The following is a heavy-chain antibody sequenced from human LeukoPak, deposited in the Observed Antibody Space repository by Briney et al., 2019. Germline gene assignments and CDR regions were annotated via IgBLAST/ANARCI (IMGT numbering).Heavy chain of an antibody. CDR1: GGSISSYY. CDR2: IYYSEST. Sequence: SETLSLTCTVSGGSISSYYWSWIRQPPGKGLEWIGYIYYSESTNYNPSLKSRVTISVDTSKNQFSLKLSSVTAADTAVYYCARDGAAAGEYFQHWGQGTLVTVSS. V-gene: IGHV4-59*01. D-gene: IGHD6-13*01. J-gene: IGHJ1*01. CDR3: ARDGAAAGEYFQH.